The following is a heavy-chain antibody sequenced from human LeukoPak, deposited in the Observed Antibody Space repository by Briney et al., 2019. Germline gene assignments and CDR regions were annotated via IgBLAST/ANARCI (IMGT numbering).Heavy chain of an antibody. CDR1: GFTFSSYE. J-gene: IGHJ4*02. D-gene: IGHD6-19*01. CDR3: ARGPEFSSGWYGGY. CDR2: ISSSGGTI. V-gene: IGHV3-48*03. Sequence: GGSLRLSCAASGFTFSSYEMNWVRQVPGKGLEWVSYISSSGGTIYYADSVKGRFTISRDNAKNSLYLQMNSLRAEDTAAYYCARGPEFSSGWYGGYWGQGTLVIVSS.